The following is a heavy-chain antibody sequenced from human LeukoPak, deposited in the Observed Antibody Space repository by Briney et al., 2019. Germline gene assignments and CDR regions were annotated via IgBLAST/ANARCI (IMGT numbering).Heavy chain of an antibody. CDR3: ARDIDTVTTGNWFDP. D-gene: IGHD4-11*01. Sequence: QPGGSLRLPCAASGFTFSIYWMHWVRQAPGKGLEWVSAISSGGSSTNYADSVKGRFTISRDNAKNSLYLQMNSLRAEDTAVYYCARDIDTVTTGNWFDPWGQGTLVTVSS. V-gene: IGHV3-74*01. J-gene: IGHJ5*02. CDR1: GFTFSIYW. CDR2: ISSGGSST.